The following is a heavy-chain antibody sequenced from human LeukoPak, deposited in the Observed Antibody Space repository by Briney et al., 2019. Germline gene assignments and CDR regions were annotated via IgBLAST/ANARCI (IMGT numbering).Heavy chain of an antibody. Sequence: PGGPLRLSCAASGFNFSSYEMNWVRQAPGKGLAWVSYISRLGTTIYYADSVKGRFAISRDNAKNSLYLQMNSLRAEDTAVYYCAKVCDTAMVTARYYYYGMDVWGQGATVTVSS. D-gene: IGHD5-18*01. V-gene: IGHV3-48*03. CDR2: ISRLGTTI. CDR3: AKVCDTAMVTARYYYYGMDV. J-gene: IGHJ6*02. CDR1: GFNFSSYE.